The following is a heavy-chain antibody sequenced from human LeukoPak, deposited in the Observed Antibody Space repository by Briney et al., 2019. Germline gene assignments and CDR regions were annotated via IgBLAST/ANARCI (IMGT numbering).Heavy chain of an antibody. Sequence: PGGSLRLSCAASGFTFSSYAISWVRQAPGKGLEWVSAISGSGGSTYYADSVQGRFTISRDNSKNTLYLQMNSLRAEDTAIYYCAKMYCSSTSCYTGTVLDYWGQGTLVTVSS. CDR3: AKMYCSSTSCYTGTVLDY. CDR1: GFTFSSYA. D-gene: IGHD2-2*01. CDR2: ISGSGGST. V-gene: IGHV3-23*01. J-gene: IGHJ4*02.